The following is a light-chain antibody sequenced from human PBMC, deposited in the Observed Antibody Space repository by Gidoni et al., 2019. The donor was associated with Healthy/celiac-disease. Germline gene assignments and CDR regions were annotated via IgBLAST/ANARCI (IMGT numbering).Light chain of an antibody. V-gene: IGKV3-20*01. Sequence: EMVLTQSPGTLSLSPGERATLSCRASQSVSSSYLAWYQQKPGQAPRLLIYVASSRATGIPDRFSGSGSGTDFTLTISRLEPEDFAVYYCQQYGSSPRGFGGGTKVEIQ. J-gene: IGKJ4*02. CDR2: VAS. CDR1: QSVSSSY. CDR3: QQYGSSPRG.